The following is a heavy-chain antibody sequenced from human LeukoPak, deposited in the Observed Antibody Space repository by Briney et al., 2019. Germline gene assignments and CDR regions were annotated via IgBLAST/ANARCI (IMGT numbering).Heavy chain of an antibody. CDR3: ARASIAARPTAFDI. CDR1: GGSISSGDYY. CDR2: IYYSGST. D-gene: IGHD6-6*01. J-gene: IGHJ3*02. V-gene: IGHV4-61*08. Sequence: SETLSLTCTVSGGSISSGDYYWSWIRQPPGKGLEWIGYIYYSGSTNYNPSLKSRVTISVDTSKNQFSLKLSSVTAADTAVYYCARASIAARPTAFDIWGQGTMVTVSS.